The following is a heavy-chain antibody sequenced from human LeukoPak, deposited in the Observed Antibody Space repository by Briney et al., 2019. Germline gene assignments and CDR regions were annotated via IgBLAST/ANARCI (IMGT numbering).Heavy chain of an antibody. CDR1: GFTFSSYT. Sequence: TGGSLRLSCAASGFTFSSYTMNWVRQAPGKGLEWVSAISGSGDSTYYADSVKGRSTISRDNSKKTLYLQLNSLRAEDTAVYYCAELGITMIGGVWGKGTTVTISS. CDR3: AELGITMIGGV. D-gene: IGHD3-10*02. J-gene: IGHJ6*04. V-gene: IGHV3-23*01. CDR2: ISGSGDST.